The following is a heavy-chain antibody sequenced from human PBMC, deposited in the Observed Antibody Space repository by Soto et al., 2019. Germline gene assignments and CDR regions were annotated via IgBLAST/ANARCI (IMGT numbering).Heavy chain of an antibody. V-gene: IGHV3-23*01. CDR2: VTANGDDT. CDR1: GFTFRSYA. J-gene: IGHJ4*02. Sequence: EVQLLESGGGLVQPGGSLRLSCTVSGFTFRSYAMNWVRQAPGKGLEWVSAVTANGDDTYYADSVKGRFTVSRDNSKNTLYLHMNSLRVEDTAVYFCAKDRTGTDCFDYWGQGILVTVSS. D-gene: IGHD1-1*01. CDR3: AKDRTGTDCFDY.